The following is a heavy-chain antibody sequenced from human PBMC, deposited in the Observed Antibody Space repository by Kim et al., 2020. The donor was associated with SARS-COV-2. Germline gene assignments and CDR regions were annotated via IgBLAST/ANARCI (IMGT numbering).Heavy chain of an antibody. CDR1: GGSFSGYY. V-gene: IGHV4-34*01. J-gene: IGHJ6*02. CDR3: ARVYRGASYSSSLLDGYYYGMDV. CDR2: INHSGST. D-gene: IGHD6-13*01. Sequence: SETLSLTCAVYGGSFSGYYWSWIRQPPGKGLEWIGEINHSGSTNYNPSLKSRVTISVDTSKNQFSLKLSSVTAADTAVYYCARVYRGASYSSSLLDGYYYGMDVWGQGTTVTVSS.